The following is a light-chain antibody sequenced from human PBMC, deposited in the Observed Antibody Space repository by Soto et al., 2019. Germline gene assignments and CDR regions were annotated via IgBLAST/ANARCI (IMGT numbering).Light chain of an antibody. CDR3: SSYTISSTFVV. CDR2: EVN. J-gene: IGLJ2*01. CDR1: SSDVGSYNR. Sequence: SALTEPPSVSGSPGQSVTISCTGTSSDVGSYNRVSWYQQPPGTAPKLMIYEVNNRPSGVPDRFSGSKSGNTASLTISGLQAEDEADYYCSSYTISSTFVVFGGGTKLTVL. V-gene: IGLV2-18*02.